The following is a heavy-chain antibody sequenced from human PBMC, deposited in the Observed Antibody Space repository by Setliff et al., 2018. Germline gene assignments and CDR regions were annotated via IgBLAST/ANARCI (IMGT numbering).Heavy chain of an antibody. CDR3: ARDGVFYAMDF. V-gene: IGHV3-11*04. Sequence: GGSLRLSCAASGFSLGDYYMSWVRQVPGKGLEWLSKISGAGTTVYYADSVRGRFTISRDNAKNSLYLQMNSLRAEDSAVYYCARDGVFYAMDFWGQGTTVTVSS. CDR1: GFSLGDYY. J-gene: IGHJ6*02. D-gene: IGHD3-10*01. CDR2: ISGAGTTV.